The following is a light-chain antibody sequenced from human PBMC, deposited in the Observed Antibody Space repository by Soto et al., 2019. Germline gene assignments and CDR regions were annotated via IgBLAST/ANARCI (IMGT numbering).Light chain of an antibody. V-gene: IGLV2-14*01. Sequence: QSALTQPASVSGSPGQSITISCTGTSSDVGLYNYVSWYQQHPGKAPKLMIFEVSNRPSGVSNRFSGSKSGTSASLAISGLQSEDEADYYCAAWDDSLNGVVFGGGTKVTVL. J-gene: IGLJ2*01. CDR1: SSDVGLYNY. CDR3: AAWDDSLNGVV. CDR2: EVS.